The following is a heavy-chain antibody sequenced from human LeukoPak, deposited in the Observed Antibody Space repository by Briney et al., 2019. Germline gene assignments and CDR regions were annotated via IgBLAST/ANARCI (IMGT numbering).Heavy chain of an antibody. J-gene: IGHJ4*02. CDR3: AREFLTSGDY. Sequence: ASVKVSCKASGYTFTGYYMHWVRQAPGQGLEWMGWISAYNGNTNYAQKLQGRVTMTTDTSTSTAYMELRSLRSDDTAVYYCAREFLTSGDYWGQGTLVTVSS. CDR1: GYTFTGYY. CDR2: ISAYNGNT. V-gene: IGHV1-18*04. D-gene: IGHD2-21*02.